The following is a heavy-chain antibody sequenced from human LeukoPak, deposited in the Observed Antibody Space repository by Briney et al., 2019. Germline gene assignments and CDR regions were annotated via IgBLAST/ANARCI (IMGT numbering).Heavy chain of an antibody. CDR2: ISAYNGNT. CDR1: GYTFTSYG. D-gene: IGHD2-21*02. CDR3: ASQTAGGYFDY. Sequence: GASAKVSCKASGYTFTSYGISWVRQAPGQGLEWMGWISAYNGNTNYAQKLQGRVTMTTDTSTSTAYMELRSLRSDDTAVYYCASQTAGGYFDYWGQGTLVTVSS. V-gene: IGHV1-18*01. J-gene: IGHJ4*02.